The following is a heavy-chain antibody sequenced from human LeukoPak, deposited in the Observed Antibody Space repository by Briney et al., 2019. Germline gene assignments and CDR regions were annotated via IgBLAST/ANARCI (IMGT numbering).Heavy chain of an antibody. J-gene: IGHJ5*01. CDR2: SYHSGTT. CDR3: ARGGAGFGVVINWFDS. V-gene: IGHV4-39*07. Sequence: SETLSLTCRVSGDSVTNVKDYFNWVRKPPGKGLEWIATSYHSGTTHYNPSLRSRVTISLQSSDNQGSLRMTYLNAADTAIYYCARGGAGFGVVINWFDSWGQGAPVTVSS. D-gene: IGHD3-3*01. CDR1: GDSVTNVKDY.